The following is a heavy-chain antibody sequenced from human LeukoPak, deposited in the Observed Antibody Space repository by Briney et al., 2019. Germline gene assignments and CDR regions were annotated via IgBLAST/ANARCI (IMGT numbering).Heavy chain of an antibody. CDR2: IYSGGST. Sequence: GGSLRLSCAASGFTFSSYAMSWVRQAPGKGLEWVSVIYSGGSTYYADSVKGRFTISRDNSKNTLYLQMNSLRAEDTAVYYCARDPPYRAYWGQGTLVTVSS. CDR1: GFTFSSYA. CDR3: ARDPPYRAY. D-gene: IGHD1-26*01. J-gene: IGHJ4*02. V-gene: IGHV3-66*01.